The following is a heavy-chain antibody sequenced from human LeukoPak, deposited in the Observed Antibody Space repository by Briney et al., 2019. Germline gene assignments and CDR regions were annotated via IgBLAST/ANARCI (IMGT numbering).Heavy chain of an antibody. V-gene: IGHV4-59*12. Sequence: SETLSLTCTVSGGSISSYYWSWIRQPPGKGLEWIGYIYYSGSTNYNPSLKSRVTMSVDTSKNQFSLKLSSVTAADTAVYYCAREVGRIDYWGQGTLVTVSS. CDR1: GGSISSYY. J-gene: IGHJ4*02. CDR2: IYYSGST. D-gene: IGHD2-15*01. CDR3: AREVGRIDY.